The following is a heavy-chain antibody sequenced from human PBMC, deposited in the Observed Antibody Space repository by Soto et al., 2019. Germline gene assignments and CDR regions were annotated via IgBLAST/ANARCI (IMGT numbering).Heavy chain of an antibody. D-gene: IGHD3-16*01. V-gene: IGHV1-2*02. CDR1: GYTFTGYY. CDR2: INPNSGGT. Sequence: ASVKVSCKASGYTFTGYYMHWVRQAPGQGLEWMGWINPNSGGTNYAQKFQGRVTMTRDTSISTAYMELSRLRSDDTAVYYCARDGGVGWTTNLYYGMDVWGQGTTVTVSS. J-gene: IGHJ6*02. CDR3: ARDGGVGWTTNLYYGMDV.